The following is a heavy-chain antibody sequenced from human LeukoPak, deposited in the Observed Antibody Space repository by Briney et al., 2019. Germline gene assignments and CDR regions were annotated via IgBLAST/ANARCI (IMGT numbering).Heavy chain of an antibody. D-gene: IGHD1-26*01. J-gene: IGHJ4*02. CDR2: ISSSRSTI. CDR1: GFTFSNYS. CDR3: PRVGAMRWDY. V-gene: IGHV3-48*01. Sequence: GGSLRLSCAASGFTFSNYSMNWVRQVPGKGLEWVSYISSSRSTIYYAGAVRGRFTISRDNAKNSLYLQMNSLRAEDTAVYYCPRVGAMRWDYWGQGTLVTVFS.